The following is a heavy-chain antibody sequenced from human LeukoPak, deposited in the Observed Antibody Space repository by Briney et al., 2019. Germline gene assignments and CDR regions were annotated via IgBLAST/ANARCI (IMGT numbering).Heavy chain of an antibody. CDR2: IRDSGEA. D-gene: IGHD1-14*01. CDR1: GFRVSDYY. Sequence: PGGSLRLSCAVSGFRVSDYYMSWVRQAPGKGLEWVGLIRDSGEAFYADFARGRFAISRDESENTLYLQMNSLRVEDTAVYFCARDRAGNQHWVEFDPWGQGTPVIVSS. V-gene: IGHV3-66*03. J-gene: IGHJ5*02. CDR3: ARDRAGNQHWVEFDP.